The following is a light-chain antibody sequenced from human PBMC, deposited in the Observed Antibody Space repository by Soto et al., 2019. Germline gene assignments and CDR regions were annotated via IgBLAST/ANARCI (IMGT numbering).Light chain of an antibody. CDR1: QGISND. V-gene: IGKV1-17*01. Sequence: DIQMTQSPSSLSASVGDRVTITCRASQGISNDLGWYQQKPGKAPKRLIYAASRLQSTVPSRFSGSGSGTEFPLTITSLHPEDFANYCCLHRNSSPLTFGGGTRVEIK. CDR3: LHRNSSPLT. J-gene: IGKJ4*01. CDR2: AAS.